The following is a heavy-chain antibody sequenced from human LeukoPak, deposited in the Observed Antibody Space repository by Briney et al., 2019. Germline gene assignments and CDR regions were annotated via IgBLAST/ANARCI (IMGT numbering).Heavy chain of an antibody. CDR1: GFTFSSYA. Sequence: PGGSLRLSCAASGFTFSSYAMHWVRQAPGKGLEWVAVISYDGSNKYYPESVKGRFTISRDNSKNTLYLQMNSPRAEDTAVYYCARGITGTVFDYWGQGTLVTVSS. CDR2: ISYDGSNK. D-gene: IGHD1-7*01. CDR3: ARGITGTVFDY. J-gene: IGHJ4*02. V-gene: IGHV3-30-3*01.